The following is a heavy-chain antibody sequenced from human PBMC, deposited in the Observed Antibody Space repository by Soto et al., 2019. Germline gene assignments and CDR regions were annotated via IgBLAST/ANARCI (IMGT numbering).Heavy chain of an antibody. CDR2: IITIFGTA. CDR3: ARGSGVISYYYYGRDV. CDR1: GCTFSSYA. D-gene: IGHD2-15*01. Sequence: QVQLVQSGAEVKKPGSSMQVYCKASGCTFSSYAINCVRQAPVQGLEWMGGIITIFGTANYAQTFQGRVTITADESTSTAYMELSSLRSEDTAVYYCARGSGVISYYYYGRDVWGQGTMVTVSS. V-gene: IGHV1-69*12. J-gene: IGHJ6*02.